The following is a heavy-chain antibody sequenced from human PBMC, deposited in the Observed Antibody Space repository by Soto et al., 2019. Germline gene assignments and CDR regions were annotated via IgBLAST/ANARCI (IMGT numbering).Heavy chain of an antibody. CDR1: GFSLTSGVG. CDR3: AHIDPEIVTVGGHGGFDY. V-gene: IGHV2-5*02. J-gene: IGHJ4*02. Sequence: QITLKESGPTLVRPPQTLTLTCTFSGFSLTSGVGVGWIRQPPGKALEWLALIYWDDDKPYIPSLKNRLTIPKDTANNQVVLTMTNVGPVDTSTYFCAHIDPEIVTVGGHGGFDYWGQGTLVTVSS. CDR2: IYWDDDK. D-gene: IGHD5-12*01.